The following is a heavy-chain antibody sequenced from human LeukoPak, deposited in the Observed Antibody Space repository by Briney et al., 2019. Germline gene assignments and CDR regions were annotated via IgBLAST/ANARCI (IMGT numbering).Heavy chain of an antibody. CDR3: ARDLSSRPGRIEY. J-gene: IGHJ4*02. V-gene: IGHV1-2*02. CDR1: GYTSTGYY. D-gene: IGHD6-13*01. CDR2: INPNSGGT. Sequence: ASVKVSCKASGYTSTGYYMHWVRQAPGHGLEWMGWINPNSGGTNYAQKFQGRVTMTRDTSISTAYMELSRLRSDDTAVYYCARDLSSRPGRIEYWGQGTLVTVSS.